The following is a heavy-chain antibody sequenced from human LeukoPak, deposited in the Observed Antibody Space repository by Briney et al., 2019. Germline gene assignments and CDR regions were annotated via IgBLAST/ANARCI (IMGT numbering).Heavy chain of an antibody. CDR2: ISSNSSYT. CDR3: ARAPHYSNYGPYYYGMDV. J-gene: IGHJ6*02. D-gene: IGHD4-11*01. Sequence: GGSLRLSCAASGFTFSDYYMSWIRQAPGKGLEWVSYISSNSSYTNYADSVKGRFTISRDNAKNSLYLQMNSLRAEDTAVYYCARAPHYSNYGPYYYGMDVWGQGTTVTVSS. CDR1: GFTFSDYY. V-gene: IGHV3-11*06.